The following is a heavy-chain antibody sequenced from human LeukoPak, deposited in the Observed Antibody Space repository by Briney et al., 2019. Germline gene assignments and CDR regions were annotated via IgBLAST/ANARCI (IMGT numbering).Heavy chain of an antibody. CDR2: IYTSGST. V-gene: IGHV4-4*07. CDR3: ARDPGDYPPYYFDY. D-gene: IGHD2-21*02. CDR1: GGSISRYY. J-gene: IGHJ4*02. Sequence: SETLSLTCTVSGGSISRYYWSLIRQPAGKGLEWIGRIYTSGSTNYNPSLKSRVTMSVDTSKSQFSLKLTSVTAADTAVYYCARDPGDYPPYYFDYWGQGTLVTVSS.